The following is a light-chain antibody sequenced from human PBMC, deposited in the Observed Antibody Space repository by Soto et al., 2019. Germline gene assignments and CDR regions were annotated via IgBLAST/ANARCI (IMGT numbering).Light chain of an antibody. Sequence: QSALTQPRSVSGSPGQSVTISCTGTSSDMGNYDYVSWYQQHPTKAPKLIIYHVSKRPSGVPDRFSGSKSGNTASLIISGLQAEDEADYYCCSYAGSYTFARNVFGTGTKVTVL. CDR3: CSYAGSYTFARNV. V-gene: IGLV2-11*01. CDR1: SSDMGNYDY. J-gene: IGLJ1*01. CDR2: HVS.